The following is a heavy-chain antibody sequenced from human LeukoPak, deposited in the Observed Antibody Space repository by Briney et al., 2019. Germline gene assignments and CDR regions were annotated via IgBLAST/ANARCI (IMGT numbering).Heavy chain of an antibody. Sequence: SETLSLTCTISGRSITSRSHYWGRIRQPPGKGLEWIGSAIGSTLYDGSSGYNPSLNSRLTISVDTSKNQFSLRLRSVAAADTAIYFCASLAMTGSAGRGYLGNWGQGTLVTVSS. CDR1: GRSITSRSHY. CDR2: TLYDGSS. V-gene: IGHV4-39*01. D-gene: IGHD6-19*01. J-gene: IGHJ4*01. CDR3: ASLAMTGSAGRGYLGN.